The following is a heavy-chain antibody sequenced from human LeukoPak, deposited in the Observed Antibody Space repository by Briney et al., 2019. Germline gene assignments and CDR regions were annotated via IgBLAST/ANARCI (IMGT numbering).Heavy chain of an antibody. CDR2: INAGNGNT. CDR3: AKDLAAMAPGDY. D-gene: IGHD2-2*01. J-gene: IGHJ4*02. Sequence: ASVKVSCKASGYTFTSYAMHWVRQAPGQRLEWMGWINAGNGNTKYSQKFQGRVTITRDTSASTAYMELSSLRSEDTAVYYCAKDLAAMAPGDYWGQGTLVTVSS. CDR1: GYTFTSYA. V-gene: IGHV1-3*01.